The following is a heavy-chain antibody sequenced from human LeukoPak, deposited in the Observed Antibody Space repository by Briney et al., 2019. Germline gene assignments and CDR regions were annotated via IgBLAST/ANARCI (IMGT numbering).Heavy chain of an antibody. J-gene: IGHJ3*02. V-gene: IGHV3-66*04. CDR2: IYSGGST. D-gene: IGHD1-26*01. CDR3: ARRLGAPRDAFDI. Sequence: GGSLRLSCAASGFTVSSNYMSWVRQAPGKGLEWVSVIYSGGSTYYADSVKGRFTISRDNSKNTLYLQMNSLRAEDTAVYYCARRLGAPRDAFDIWGQGTMVTVSS. CDR1: GFTVSSNY.